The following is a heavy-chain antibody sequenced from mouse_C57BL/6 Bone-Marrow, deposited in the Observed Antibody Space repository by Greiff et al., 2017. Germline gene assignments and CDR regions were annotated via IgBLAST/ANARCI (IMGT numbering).Heavy chain of an antibody. CDR1: GYTFTDYY. CDR3: AREIYYDSDYYAMDY. D-gene: IGHD2-4*01. J-gene: IGHJ4*01. V-gene: IGHV1-76*01. Sequence: QVQLQQSGAELVRPGASVKLSCKASGYTFTDYYINWVKQRPGQGLEWIARIYPGSGNTYYNEKFKGKATLAAENSSSTAYMQLRSLTSEDSAVYFCAREIYYDSDYYAMDYWGQGTSVTVSS. CDR2: IYPGSGNT.